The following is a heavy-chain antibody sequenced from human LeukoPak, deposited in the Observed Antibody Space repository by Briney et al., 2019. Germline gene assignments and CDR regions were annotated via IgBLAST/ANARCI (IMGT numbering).Heavy chain of an antibody. CDR2: IKSDGSTT. CDR3: ANALAYDGSDH. CDR1: GFTFSNYW. V-gene: IGHV3-74*01. Sequence: GGSLRLSCAASGFTFSNYWMHWVRQAPGKGLVWVSRIKSDGSTTSYADPVKGRFTISRDNAKRSLYLQMNSLRPEDTALYYCANALAYDGSDHWGQGTLVTVSS. D-gene: IGHD5-12*01. J-gene: IGHJ4*02.